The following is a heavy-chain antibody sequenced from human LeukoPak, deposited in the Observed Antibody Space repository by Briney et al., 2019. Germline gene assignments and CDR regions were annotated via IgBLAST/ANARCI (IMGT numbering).Heavy chain of an antibody. J-gene: IGHJ4*02. Sequence: GRSLRLSCAASGFTFSSYGMHWVRQAPGKGREWVAVLSYDGSNKYYADSVKGRFTISRDNSKNTLYLQVNSLRAEDTAVYYCAKDFYDTSGYYYAVDYWGQGTLVTVSS. D-gene: IGHD3-22*01. V-gene: IGHV3-30*18. CDR2: LSYDGSNK. CDR1: GFTFSSYG. CDR3: AKDFYDTSGYYYAVDY.